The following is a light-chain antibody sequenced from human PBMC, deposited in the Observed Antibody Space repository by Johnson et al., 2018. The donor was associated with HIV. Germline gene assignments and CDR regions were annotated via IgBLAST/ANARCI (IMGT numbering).Light chain of an antibody. CDR3: GTWDSSLSALWV. J-gene: IGLJ1*01. Sequence: QSMLTQPPSVSAAPGQKVTISCSGSSSNIGNNYISWYQQFPGTAPKLLIYENNKRPSGIPDRFSGSKSGTSATLGITGLQTGDEADYYCGTWDSSLSALWVFGTGTKVTVL. CDR1: SSNIGNNY. CDR2: ENN. V-gene: IGLV1-51*02.